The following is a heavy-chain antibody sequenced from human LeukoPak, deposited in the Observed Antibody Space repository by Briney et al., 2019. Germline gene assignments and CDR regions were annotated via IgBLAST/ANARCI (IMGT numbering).Heavy chain of an antibody. V-gene: IGHV4-59*12. CDR2: IYYSGST. D-gene: IGHD5-18*01. CDR3: AGGLMGYSYGD. J-gene: IGHJ4*02. Sequence: SETLSLTCTVSGGSISSYYWSWIRQPPGKGLEWIGYIYYSGSTNYNPSLKSRVTISVDTSKNQFSLKLSSVTAADTAVYYCAGGLMGYSYGDWGQGTLVTVSS. CDR1: GGSISSYY.